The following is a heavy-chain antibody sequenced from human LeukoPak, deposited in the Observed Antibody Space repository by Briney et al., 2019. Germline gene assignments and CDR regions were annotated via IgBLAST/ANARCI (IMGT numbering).Heavy chain of an antibody. J-gene: IGHJ4*02. Sequence: ASVKVSCKASGYTFTGYYMHWVRQAPGQGLEWMGWINPNSGGTNYAQTFQGRVTMTRDTSISTAYMELSRLRSDDTAVYYCARGQYQLPIDPDFDYWGQGTLVTVSS. CDR1: GYTFTGYY. CDR3: ARGQYQLPIDPDFDY. V-gene: IGHV1-2*02. D-gene: IGHD2-2*01. CDR2: INPNSGGT.